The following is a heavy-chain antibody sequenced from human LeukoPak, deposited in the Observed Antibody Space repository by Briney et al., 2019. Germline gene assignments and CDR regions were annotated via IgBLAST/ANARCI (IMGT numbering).Heavy chain of an antibody. J-gene: IGHJ4*02. V-gene: IGHV3-21*01. CDR2: ITSTSHL. Sequence: GGSLRLSCAASGFTFEINTMNWVRQAPGKGLEWVSSITSTSHLYYADSVRGRFTGSRDNAKSSLYLQMNSLRAEDTAVYYCAKDTYYFESIGSPRPALNDNWGQGTLVTVSS. D-gene: IGHD3-22*01. CDR1: GFTFEINT. CDR3: AKDTYYFESIGSPRPALNDN.